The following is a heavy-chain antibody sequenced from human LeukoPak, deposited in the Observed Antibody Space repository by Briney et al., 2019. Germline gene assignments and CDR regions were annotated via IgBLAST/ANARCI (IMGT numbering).Heavy chain of an antibody. J-gene: IGHJ4*02. CDR1: GYSFVLYG. V-gene: IGHV1-18*01. CDR3: ARDEDYGIFVNINY. D-gene: IGHD4-17*01. CDR2: ISNYNGNT. Sequence: ASVKVSCKASGYSFVLYGISWVRQAPGQGPEWMGWISNYNGNTKYAQKFQGRVTMTADTSTSTAYMELRSLRSDDTAVYYCARDEDYGIFVNINYWGQGTLVTVSS.